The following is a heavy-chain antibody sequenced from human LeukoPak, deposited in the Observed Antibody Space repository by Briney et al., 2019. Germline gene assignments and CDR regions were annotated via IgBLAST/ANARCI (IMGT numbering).Heavy chain of an antibody. CDR2: ISAYNGNT. CDR1: GYTFTSYG. V-gene: IGHV1-18*01. J-gene: IGHJ4*02. Sequence: ASVKVSCKASGYTFTSYGISCVRQAPGQGLEWMGWISAYNGNTNYAQKLQGRVTMTTDTSTSTAYMELRSLRSDDTAVYYCARGQRRPLTAYYYDSSGYSDLFDYWGQGTLVTVSS. D-gene: IGHD3-22*01. CDR3: ARGQRRPLTAYYYDSSGYSDLFDY.